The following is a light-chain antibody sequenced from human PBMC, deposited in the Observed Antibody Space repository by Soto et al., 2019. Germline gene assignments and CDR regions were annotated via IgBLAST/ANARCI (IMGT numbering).Light chain of an antibody. CDR2: DAS. Sequence: EIVLTQSPATLSLSPGERATLSCRASQSVSNYLALYQQKPCQAPRLLIHDASDRATGIPARFSGSGSETDFTLTISSLEPEDFALYYCQQRSSWPITFGQGTRLEIK. CDR1: QSVSNY. V-gene: IGKV3-11*01. CDR3: QQRSSWPIT. J-gene: IGKJ5*01.